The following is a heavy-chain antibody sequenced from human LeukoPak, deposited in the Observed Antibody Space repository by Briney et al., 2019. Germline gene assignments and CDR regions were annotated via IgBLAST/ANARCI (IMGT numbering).Heavy chain of an antibody. CDR3: ARSGGYYYDSSGYYYKFLFSDY. D-gene: IGHD3-22*01. Sequence: SETLSLTCAVYGGSFSGYYWSRIRQPPGKGLEWIGEINHSGSTNYNPSLKSRVTISVDTSKNQFSLKLSSVTAADTAVYYCARSGGYYYDSSGYYYKFLFSDYWGQGTLVTVSS. J-gene: IGHJ4*02. CDR1: GGSFSGYY. V-gene: IGHV4-34*01. CDR2: INHSGST.